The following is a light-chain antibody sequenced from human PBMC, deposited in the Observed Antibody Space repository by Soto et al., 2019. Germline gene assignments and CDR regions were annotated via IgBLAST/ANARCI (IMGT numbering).Light chain of an antibody. CDR1: PSVPNN. CDR2: RAS. V-gene: IGKV3D-15*01. CDR3: QQYNHWPGT. Sequence: VMTQSPATLSVSPGEKATLSCRASPSVPNNLAWYQQTPGKAPRLLTYRASTRATGVPVRFSGSGSGTQFTLTISSLQSEDSAVYFCQQYNHWPGTFGQGSEV. J-gene: IGKJ1*01.